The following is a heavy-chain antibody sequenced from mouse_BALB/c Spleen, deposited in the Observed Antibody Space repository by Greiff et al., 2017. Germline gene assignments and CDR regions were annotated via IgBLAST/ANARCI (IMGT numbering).Heavy chain of an antibody. Sequence: EVQLVESGGGLVQPGGSRKLSCAASGFTFSDYGMAWVRQAPGKGPEWVAFISNLAYSIYYADTVTGRFTISRENAKNTLYLEMSSLRSEDTAMYYCARGYYGSRYYFDYWGQGTTLTVSS. CDR2: ISNLAYSI. CDR3: ARGYYGSRYYFDY. CDR1: GFTFSDYG. D-gene: IGHD1-1*01. V-gene: IGHV5-15*02. J-gene: IGHJ2*01.